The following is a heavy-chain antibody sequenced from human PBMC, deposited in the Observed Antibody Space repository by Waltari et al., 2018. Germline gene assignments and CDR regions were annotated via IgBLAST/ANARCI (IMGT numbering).Heavy chain of an antibody. CDR1: GGSISSHY. CDR2: IYYSGST. D-gene: IGHD5-18*01. V-gene: IGHV4-59*11. CDR3: ARAVDTAMVTYYFDY. J-gene: IGHJ4*02. Sequence: QVQLQESGPGLVKPSETLSLTCTVSGGSISSHYWSWIRQPPGKGLEWIGYIYYSGSTNYNPSRKSRVTISVDTSKNQFSLKLSSVTAADTAVYYCARAVDTAMVTYYFDYWGQGTLVTVSS.